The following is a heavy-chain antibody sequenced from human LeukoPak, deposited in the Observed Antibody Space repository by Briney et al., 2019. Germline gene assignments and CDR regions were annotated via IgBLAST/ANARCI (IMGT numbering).Heavy chain of an antibody. CDR2: IYYSGST. Sequence: SETLSLTCTVSGGSISSYYWSWIRQPPGKGLEWIGYIYYSGSTNYNPSLKSRVTISVDTSKNQFSLKLSSVTAADTAVYYCARRSIFGGPYYYYGMDVWGQGTTATVSS. CDR3: ARRSIFGGPYYYYGMDV. J-gene: IGHJ6*02. D-gene: IGHD3-3*01. CDR1: GGSISSYY. V-gene: IGHV4-59*08.